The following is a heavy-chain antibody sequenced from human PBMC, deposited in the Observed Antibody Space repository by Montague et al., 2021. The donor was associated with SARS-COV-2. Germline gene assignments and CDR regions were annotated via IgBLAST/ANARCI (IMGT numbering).Heavy chain of an antibody. CDR1: GGSISSYY. D-gene: IGHD1-26*01. CDR3: ARYGSYFEH. Sequence: SETLSLTCTVSGGSISSYYWSWIRQTPGKGLEWIGYIYYDGSTNYNPSLKSRVTMSVDSSKNQFSLRLSSVTAADTAVYYCARYGSYFEHWGQGILVTVSS. V-gene: IGHV4-59*03. J-gene: IGHJ4*02. CDR2: IYYDGST.